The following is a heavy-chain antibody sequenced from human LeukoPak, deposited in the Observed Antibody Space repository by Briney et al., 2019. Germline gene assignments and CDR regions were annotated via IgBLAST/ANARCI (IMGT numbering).Heavy chain of an antibody. CDR3: ARGRSVAVAVWSPPIDY. Sequence: GASVKVSCKASGYAFTGYYMHWVRQAPGQGLEWMGWINPNSGGTNYAQKFQGRVTMTWDTSISTAYMELSRLTSDDTAMYYCARGRSVAVAVWSPPIDYWGQGTLVTVSS. V-gene: IGHV1-2*02. J-gene: IGHJ4*02. D-gene: IGHD6-19*01. CDR1: GYAFTGYY. CDR2: INPNSGGT.